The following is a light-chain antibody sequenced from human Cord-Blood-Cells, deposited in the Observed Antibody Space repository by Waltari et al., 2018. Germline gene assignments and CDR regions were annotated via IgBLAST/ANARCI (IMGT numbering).Light chain of an antibody. CDR2: DVS. CDR3: SSYTSSSTL. V-gene: IGLV2-14*03. J-gene: IGLJ1*01. CDR1: SSDVGGYNF. Sequence: QSALTQPSSVSESPGQSITISCTGTSSDVGGYNFVSWYQQHPGKAPNLMIYDVSNRPSGVSNRFSGSKSGNTASLTISGLQAEDEADYYCSSYTSSSTLFGTGTKVTVL.